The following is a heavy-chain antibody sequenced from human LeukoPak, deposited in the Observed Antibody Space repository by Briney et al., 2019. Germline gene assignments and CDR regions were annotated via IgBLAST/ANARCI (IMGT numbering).Heavy chain of an antibody. J-gene: IGHJ4*02. CDR3: AREEAGAAAAYAAY. Sequence: GGSLRLSCAASGFTFSDYYMSWIRQAPGKGLEWVSYTSSSGSTKYYADSVKGRFTISRDNAKSSLYLQMNSLRAEDTAVYYCAREEAGAAAAYAAYWGQGTLVTVSS. CDR1: GFTFSDYY. V-gene: IGHV3-11*01. D-gene: IGHD6-13*01. CDR2: TSSSGSTK.